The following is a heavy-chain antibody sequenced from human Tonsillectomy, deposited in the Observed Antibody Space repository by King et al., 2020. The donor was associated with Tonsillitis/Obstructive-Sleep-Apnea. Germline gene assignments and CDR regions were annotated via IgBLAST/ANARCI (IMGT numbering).Heavy chain of an antibody. D-gene: IGHD2-15*01. Sequence: FTLKESGPVLVKPTETLTLTCTVSGFSLSNARLGVSWIRQPPWKALEWLAHILSNDEKSYNTSLKSRLAISKDTPKSQVVLMMTNMDPVDTATYYCARLPHYCSGGSCYFWFDYWGQGALVTVSS. J-gene: IGHJ4*02. V-gene: IGHV2-26*01. CDR2: ILSNDEK. CDR3: ARLPHYCSGGSCYFWFDY. CDR1: GFSLSNARLG.